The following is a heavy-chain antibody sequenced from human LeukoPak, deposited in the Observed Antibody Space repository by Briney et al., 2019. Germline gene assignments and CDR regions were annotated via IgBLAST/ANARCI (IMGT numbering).Heavy chain of an antibody. J-gene: IGHJ5*02. D-gene: IGHD3-10*01. CDR2: IYYSGST. Sequence: SETLSLTCTVSGGSISSSSYYWGWIRQPPGKGLEWIGSIYYSGSTYYNPSLKSRVTISVDTSKKQFSLKLSSVTAADTAVYYCARGGYYGSGNDFRFDPWGQGTLVTVSS. CDR1: GGSISSSSYY. CDR3: ARGGYYGSGNDFRFDP. V-gene: IGHV4-39*07.